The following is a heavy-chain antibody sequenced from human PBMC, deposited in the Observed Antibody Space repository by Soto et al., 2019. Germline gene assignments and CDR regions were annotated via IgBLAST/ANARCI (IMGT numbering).Heavy chain of an antibody. CDR1: GFTCSSYG. V-gene: IGHV3-30*18. Sequence: XGSLRLSFAAAGFTCSSYGMHWVRQAPGKGRKWVAIISYDGSTKYYADSVRGRFTISRDNSKNTVYLQINNLRPEDTAVYYCAKDTASGGSPLDDWGQGTLVTVSS. CDR3: AKDTASGGSPLDD. CDR2: ISYDGSTK. D-gene: IGHD2-15*01. J-gene: IGHJ4*02.